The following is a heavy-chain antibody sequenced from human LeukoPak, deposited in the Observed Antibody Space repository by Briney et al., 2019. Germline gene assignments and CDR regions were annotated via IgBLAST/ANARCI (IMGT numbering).Heavy chain of an antibody. CDR1: RFTISRYA. CDR3: ARVRDYYAAGRQFDY. CDR2: ISGSSGST. V-gene: IGHV3-23*01. D-gene: IGHD3-10*01. Sequence: GGSLSLSCAASRFTISRYAMSWVRQAPGKGLEWVSGISGSSGSTQYADSVKGRFTISRDNVMNSLKLQMNSLRAEDTAVYYCARVRDYYAAGRQFDYWGQGTLVTVSS. J-gene: IGHJ4*02.